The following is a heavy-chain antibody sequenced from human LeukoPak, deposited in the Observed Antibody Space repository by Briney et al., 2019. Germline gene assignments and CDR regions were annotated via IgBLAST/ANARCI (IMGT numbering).Heavy chain of an antibody. CDR2: INHRGCT. CDR3: ARAWISGWFDP. J-gene: IGHJ5*02. V-gene: IGHV4-34*01. Sequence: PSVTLSLICAVYGGSFSGYYWSWIRHPPGKGLEWIGEINHRGCTNCNPSLKSRVTISVDTSKNQLALKLSSVTAADTAVYYCARAWISGWFDPWGQGTLVTVSS. D-gene: IGHD6-25*01. CDR1: GGSFSGYY.